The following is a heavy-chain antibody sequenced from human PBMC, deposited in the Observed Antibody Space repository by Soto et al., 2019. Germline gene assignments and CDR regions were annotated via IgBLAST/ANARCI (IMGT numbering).Heavy chain of an antibody. CDR2: IYYSGST. V-gene: IGHV4-59*01. Sequence: SETLSLTCTVSGGSISSYYWSWIRQPPGKGLEWIGYIYYSGSTNYNPSLKSRVTISVDTSKNQFSLKLSSVTAADTAVYYCARKGYYGPEFDYWGQGTLVTVSS. CDR3: ARKGYYGPEFDY. CDR1: GGSISSYY. D-gene: IGHD3-10*01. J-gene: IGHJ4*02.